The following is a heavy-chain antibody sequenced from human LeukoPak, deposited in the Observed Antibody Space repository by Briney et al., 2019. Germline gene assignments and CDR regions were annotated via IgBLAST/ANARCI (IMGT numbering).Heavy chain of an antibody. CDR2: ISAYNGNT. Sequence: ASVKVSCKASGYTFTSYGISWVRQAPGQGLEWMGWISAYNGNTNYAQKLQGRVTVTTDTSTSTAYMELRSLRSDDTAVYYCARTLQDILTGQVYYYYGMDVWGQGTTVTVSS. CDR1: GYTFTSYG. J-gene: IGHJ6*02. CDR3: ARTLQDILTGQVYYYYGMDV. V-gene: IGHV1-18*01. D-gene: IGHD3-9*01.